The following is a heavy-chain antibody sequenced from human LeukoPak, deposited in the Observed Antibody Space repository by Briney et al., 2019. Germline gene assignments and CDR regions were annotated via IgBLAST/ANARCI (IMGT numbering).Heavy chain of an antibody. CDR3: ARQYWRFGTNYFDY. V-gene: IGHV4-34*01. CDR2: INHSGST. CDR1: GGSFSGYY. Sequence: SETLSLTCAVYGGSFSGYYWSWIRQPPGKGLEWIGEINHSGSTNYNPSLTSRVTISVDTSKNQFSLALSSVTAADTAVYYCARQYWRFGTNYFDYWGPGTLVTVSS. D-gene: IGHD3-10*01. J-gene: IGHJ4*02.